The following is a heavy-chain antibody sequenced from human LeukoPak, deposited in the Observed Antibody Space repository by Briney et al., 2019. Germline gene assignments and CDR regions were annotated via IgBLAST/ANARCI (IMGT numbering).Heavy chain of an antibody. CDR2: ILSETSGGTR. CDR3: TTYRYSYGSTGYSYFDF. CDR1: GFTFSNAW. J-gene: IGHJ4*02. Sequence: GGSLRLSCAASGFTFSNAWMSWVRQAPGKGLEWVARILSETSGGTRDYAAPVRGRFTISRDDSRSTLYLQMNSLKTEDTAQYYCTTYRYSYGSTGYSYFDFWGQGTLVTVSS. V-gene: IGHV3-15*01. D-gene: IGHD3-22*01.